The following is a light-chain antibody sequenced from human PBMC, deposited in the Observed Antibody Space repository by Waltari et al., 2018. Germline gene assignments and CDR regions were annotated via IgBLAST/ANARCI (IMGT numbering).Light chain of an antibody. CDR2: KES. V-gene: IGKV1-5*03. J-gene: IGKJ1*01. CDR1: QRISPW. Sequence: DIQMTQSPSTLSASVGDRLTITCRASQRISPWLAWFQQKPGKAPKLLIYKESILQSGVPSRFSGSGAGTEYTLTISSLQPDDLATYYCQDYNTYTFGQGTKVGIK. CDR3: QDYNTYT.